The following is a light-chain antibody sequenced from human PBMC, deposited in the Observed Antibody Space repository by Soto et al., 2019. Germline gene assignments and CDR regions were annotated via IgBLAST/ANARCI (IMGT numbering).Light chain of an antibody. CDR2: GAS. Sequence: EILMTQSPATLSVSPGGRAILSCRASESVSTNLAWYQQKPGQAPRLLISGASTRATGVPARVSGSGSGTDFSLTIDSLQSEDIALYYCQQYNNWPGTFGQGTKVEI. V-gene: IGKV3-15*01. J-gene: IGKJ1*01. CDR3: QQYNNWPGT. CDR1: ESVSTN.